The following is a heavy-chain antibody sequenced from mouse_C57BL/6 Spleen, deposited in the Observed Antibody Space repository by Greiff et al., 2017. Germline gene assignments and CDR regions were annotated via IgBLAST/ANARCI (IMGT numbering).Heavy chain of an antibody. D-gene: IGHD2-4*01. CDR3: ARHEEGYDYEDYAMDY. J-gene: IGHJ4*01. CDR2: FYPGSGSI. Sequence: QVHVKQSGAELVKPGASVKLSCKASGYTFTEYTIHWVKQRSGQGLEWIGWFYPGSGSIKYNEKFKDKATLTADKSSSTVYMELSRLTSEDSAVYFCARHEEGYDYEDYAMDYWGQGTSVTVSS. CDR1: GYTFTEYT. V-gene: IGHV1-62-2*01.